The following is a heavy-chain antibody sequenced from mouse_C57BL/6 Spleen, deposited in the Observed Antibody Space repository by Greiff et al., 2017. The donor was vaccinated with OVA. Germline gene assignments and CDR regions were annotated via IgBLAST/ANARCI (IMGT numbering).Heavy chain of an antibody. CDR1: GYTFTDYE. D-gene: IGHD1-1*01. V-gene: IGHV1-15*01. J-gene: IGHJ2*01. CDR3: TRGPYYGSSYYCDY. CDR2: IDPETGGT. Sequence: VHLVESGAELVRPGASVTLSCKASGYTFTDYEMHWVKQTPVHGLEWIGAIDPETGGTAYNQKFKGQAILTADKSSSTAYMELRSLTSEDSAVYYSTRGPYYGSSYYCDYWGQGTTLTVSS.